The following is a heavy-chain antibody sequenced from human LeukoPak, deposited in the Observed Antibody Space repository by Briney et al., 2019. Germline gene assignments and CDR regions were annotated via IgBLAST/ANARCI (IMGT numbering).Heavy chain of an antibody. J-gene: IGHJ4*02. CDR2: ISPDSGGT. CDR1: GYTFTAYY. D-gene: IGHD2-2*01. Sequence: GASVKVSCKASGYTFTAYYIHWVRQAPGQGLEWMGWISPDSGGTNYAQKFQGRVTMTTDTSINTAYMGLSSLRSDDTAVYFCARAQAGTSCCYFEYWGQGTLVTVSS. V-gene: IGHV1-2*02. CDR3: ARAQAGTSCCYFEY.